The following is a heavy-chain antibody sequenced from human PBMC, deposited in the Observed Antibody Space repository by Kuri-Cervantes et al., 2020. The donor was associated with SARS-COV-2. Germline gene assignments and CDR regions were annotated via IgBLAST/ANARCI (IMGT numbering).Heavy chain of an antibody. V-gene: IGHV4-39*01. CDR1: GGSISGSSYY. J-gene: IGHJ5*02. CDR3: ARGEEYQQNWFDP. Sequence: GSLRLSCTVSGGSISGSSYYWGWIRQPPGKGLEWIGSIYYSGSTYYNPSLKSRVTISVDTSKNQFSPKLSSVTAADTAVYYCARGEEYQQNWFDPWGQGTLVTVSS. CDR2: IYYSGST. D-gene: IGHD2-2*01.